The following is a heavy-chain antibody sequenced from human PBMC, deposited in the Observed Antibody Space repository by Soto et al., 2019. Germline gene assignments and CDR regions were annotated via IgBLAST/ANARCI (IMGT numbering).Heavy chain of an antibody. D-gene: IGHD2-2*01. Sequence: QVQLQESGPVLVKPSQTLSLTCTVSGGSIRSGGYYWRWIRQNPGKGMEWIGYIYYSGSTYYNPSLKSRVTISVDTSKNQFSLKLSSVTAADTAVYYCARVLGCSSTNCQNWFDPWGQGTLVTVSS. CDR1: GGSIRSGGYY. CDR2: IYYSGST. J-gene: IGHJ5*02. CDR3: ARVLGCSSTNCQNWFDP. V-gene: IGHV4-31*03.